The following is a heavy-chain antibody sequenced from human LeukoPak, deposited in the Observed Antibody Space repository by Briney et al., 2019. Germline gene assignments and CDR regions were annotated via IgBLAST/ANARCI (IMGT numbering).Heavy chain of an antibody. D-gene: IGHD2-8*01. CDR3: ARGPGSSVYASAIDY. CDR2: IWHDGNNK. CDR1: GFTFSSYG. V-gene: IGHV3-33*01. J-gene: IGHJ4*02. Sequence: GGSLRLSCAASGFTFSSYGMHWVRQAPGKGLEWAAVIWHDGNNKYYADSVKGRFTISRDNSKNTLYLQMNTLRAEDTAVYYCARGPGSSVYASAIDYWGQGTLVTVSS.